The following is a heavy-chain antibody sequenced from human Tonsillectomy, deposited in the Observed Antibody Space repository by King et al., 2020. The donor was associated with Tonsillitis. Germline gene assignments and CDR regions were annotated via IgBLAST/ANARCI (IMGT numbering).Heavy chain of an antibody. CDR2: ISGSGGST. Sequence: VQLQESGGGLVQPGGSLRLSCAASGFTFSSYAMSWVRQAPGKGLEWVSAISGSGGSTYYADSVKGRFTISRDNSTNTLYLQMNSLRAEDTAVYYCAKIGGARVYYYYMDVWGKGTTVTVSS. V-gene: IGHV3-23*01. D-gene: IGHD2-21*01. CDR3: AKIGGARVYYYYMDV. CDR1: GFTFSSYA. J-gene: IGHJ6*03.